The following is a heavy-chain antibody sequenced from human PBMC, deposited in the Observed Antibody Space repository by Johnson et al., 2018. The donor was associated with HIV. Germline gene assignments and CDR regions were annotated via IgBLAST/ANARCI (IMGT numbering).Heavy chain of an antibody. D-gene: IGHD6-13*01. J-gene: IGHJ3*02. CDR2: IRYDGSNK. CDR3: AKAFSSSWSDAFDI. V-gene: IGHV3-30*02. Sequence: QVQLVESGGGLVQPGGSLRLSCAASGFTFSNYGMHWVRQAPGKGLEWVAFIRYDGSNKYYGDSVKGRLTISRDNSKNTLYLQMNSLRAEDTAMYYCAKAFSSSWSDAFDIWGQGTMVTVSS. CDR1: GFTFSNYG.